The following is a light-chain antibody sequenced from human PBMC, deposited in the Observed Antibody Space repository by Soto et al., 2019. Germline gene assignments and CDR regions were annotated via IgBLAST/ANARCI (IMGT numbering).Light chain of an antibody. CDR3: QPYGSSPRT. J-gene: IGKJ1*01. CDR2: GAS. CDR1: QSVSSSY. V-gene: IGKV3-20*01. Sequence: EIVLTQSPGTLSLSPGERANLSCRASQSVSSSYLAWYQQKPGQAPRLLIYGASSRATGIPDRFSGSGSGTDFTLTISRLEPEDFAVYYCQPYGSSPRTFGQGIKVEIK.